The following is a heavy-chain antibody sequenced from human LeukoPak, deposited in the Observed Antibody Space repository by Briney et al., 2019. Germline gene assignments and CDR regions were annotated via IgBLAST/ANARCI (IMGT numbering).Heavy chain of an antibody. V-gene: IGHV3-21*01. CDR2: ISSSSSHI. CDR3: ASGDYYASSGYHY. J-gene: IGHJ4*02. Sequence: GGSLRLSCVASGFTFSPYWMTWVRQAPGKGLEWVSSISSSSSHIYYADSVKGRFTISRDNAKNSLFLQMNSLRAEDTAVYYCASGDYYASSGYHYWGQGTLVTVSS. D-gene: IGHD3-22*01. CDR1: GFTFSPYW.